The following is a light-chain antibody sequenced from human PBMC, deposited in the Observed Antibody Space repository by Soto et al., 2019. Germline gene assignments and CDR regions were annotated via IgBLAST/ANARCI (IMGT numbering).Light chain of an antibody. V-gene: IGKV2-28*01. Sequence: DIVMTQSPLSLPVTPGEPASISCRSSQSLLHGNGYNYLDWYLQKPGQSPQLLIYLGSNRASGVPDRFSGSGSGKDFTLKIRRVEAEDVGVYYCMEALQTPLSFGGGTKVEIK. CDR1: QSLLHGNGYNY. CDR3: MEALQTPLS. CDR2: LGS. J-gene: IGKJ4*01.